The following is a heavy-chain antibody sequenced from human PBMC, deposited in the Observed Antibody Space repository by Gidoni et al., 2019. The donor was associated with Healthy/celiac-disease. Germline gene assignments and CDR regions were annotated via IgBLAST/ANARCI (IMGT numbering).Heavy chain of an antibody. D-gene: IGHD3-10*01. J-gene: IGHJ4*02. CDR1: GIPFSSYG. CDR2: IWYDGSNK. CDR3: ARGGGYYGSGSYSG. V-gene: IGHV3-33*08. Sequence: QVQLVESGGGVVQPGRSLRLSCAASGIPFSSYGMHWVRQAPGKGREWGAVIWYDGSNKDCADSVKGRFTIARDNSKNTLYLQMNSLRAEDTAVYYCARGGGYYGSGSYSGWGQGTLVTVSS.